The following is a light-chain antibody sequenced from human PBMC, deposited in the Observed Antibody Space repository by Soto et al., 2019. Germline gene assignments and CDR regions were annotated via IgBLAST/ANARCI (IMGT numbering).Light chain of an antibody. Sequence: EVVMTQSPATLSVSLGDRATLSCRASQSVSSNLAWYQQKPGQAPRLLIYGASTRATGIPARFSGSGSGTEFTLTISSLQSEDFAVYYCQQYSNWPPITFGQGTKVDIK. J-gene: IGKJ1*01. V-gene: IGKV3D-15*01. CDR2: GAS. CDR1: QSVSSN. CDR3: QQYSNWPPIT.